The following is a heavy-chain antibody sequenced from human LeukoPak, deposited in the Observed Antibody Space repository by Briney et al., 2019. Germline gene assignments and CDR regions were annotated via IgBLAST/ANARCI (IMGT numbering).Heavy chain of an antibody. J-gene: IGHJ3*02. Sequence: SEALSLTCTVSGGSISSSSYYWGWIRQPPGKGLEWIGSIYYSGSTYYNPSLKSRVTISVDTSKNQFSLKLSSVTAADTAVYYCARVIQLWSNDAFDIWGQGTMVTVSS. V-gene: IGHV4-39*07. CDR3: ARVIQLWSNDAFDI. CDR2: IYYSGST. CDR1: GGSISSSSYY. D-gene: IGHD5-18*01.